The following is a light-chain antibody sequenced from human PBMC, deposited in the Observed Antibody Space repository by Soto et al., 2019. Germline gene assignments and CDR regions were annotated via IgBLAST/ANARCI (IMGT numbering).Light chain of an antibody. CDR3: QHYKMYSPWT. V-gene: IGKV1-5*01. CDR2: DVS. J-gene: IGKJ1*01. Sequence: DIQMTQSPSTVYAYVGDSVTITCRAIQSITTWLAWYQQRPGKAPKLLIYDVSSLQSGVPSRFSGSGSGTEFTLTISSLQPDDLATHYCQHYKMYSPWTFGQGT. CDR1: QSITTW.